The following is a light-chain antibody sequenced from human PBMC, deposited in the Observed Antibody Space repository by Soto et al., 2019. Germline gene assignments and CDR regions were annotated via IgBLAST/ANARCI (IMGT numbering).Light chain of an antibody. Sequence: EIVLTQSPGTLSLSPGERATLSCRASQSVSSSYLAWYQQKPGQPPRLLIYGASTRATGIPDRFTGSGSGTDFPLAISRLEPEDFAMYYCQQYASPPPRTFGQGTKLESK. CDR3: QQYASPPPRT. CDR2: GAS. J-gene: IGKJ2*01. V-gene: IGKV3-20*01. CDR1: QSVSSSY.